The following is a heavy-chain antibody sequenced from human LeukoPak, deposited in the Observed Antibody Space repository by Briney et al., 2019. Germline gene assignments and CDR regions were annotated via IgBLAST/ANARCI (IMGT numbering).Heavy chain of an antibody. CDR3: AKGAFDV. CDR1: GFNLGRYA. CDR2: INTGETT. Sequence: GGSLRLTCAASGFNLGRYAMSWVRQAPGRGLEWVSRINTGETTFYADSVKGRFSISRDSSKNNLYLHMTSLRDEDTALYYCAKGAFDVWGQGTVVIVSS. V-gene: IGHV3-23*01. J-gene: IGHJ3*01.